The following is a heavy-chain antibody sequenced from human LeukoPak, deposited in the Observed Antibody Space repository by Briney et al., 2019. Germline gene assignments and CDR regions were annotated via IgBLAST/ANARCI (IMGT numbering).Heavy chain of an antibody. Sequence: GGSLRLSCAASGFTFSNYAMSWVRQAPGKGLEWVSTISGSGGSTYYADSVKGRFTISRDDSKNTLYLQMYSLRAEDTAVYYCAKVERGWNDYWGQGTLVTVSS. D-gene: IGHD6-19*01. CDR1: GFTFSNYA. CDR2: ISGSGGST. CDR3: AKVERGWNDY. J-gene: IGHJ4*02. V-gene: IGHV3-23*01.